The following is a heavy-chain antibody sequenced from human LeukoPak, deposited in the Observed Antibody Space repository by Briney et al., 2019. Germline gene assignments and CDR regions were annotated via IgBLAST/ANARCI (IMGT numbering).Heavy chain of an antibody. V-gene: IGHV3-23*01. J-gene: IGHJ6*02. D-gene: IGHD6-13*01. CDR2: ISGSGGST. Sequence: PGGSLRLSCAASGFTFSSYAMSWVRQAPGKGLEWVSAISGSGGSTYYADSVKGRFTISRDNSKNTLYLQMNSLRAEDTAVYYCAKESSSSWSYYYYGMDVWGQGTTVTVSS. CDR3: AKESSSSWSYYYYGMDV. CDR1: GFTFSSYA.